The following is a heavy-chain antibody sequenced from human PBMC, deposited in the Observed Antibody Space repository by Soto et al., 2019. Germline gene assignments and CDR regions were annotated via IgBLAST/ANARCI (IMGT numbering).Heavy chain of an antibody. CDR3: SAERFRYYGMDV. CDR2: ISGSGGST. CDR1: GVTFSSYA. D-gene: IGHD3-10*01. Sequence: EWSLRLSCAASGVTFSSYAMSWVRQAPGKGLGWVSAISGSGGSTYYADSVKGRFTISRDNSKNTLYLQMNSLRAEDTAVYYCSAERFRYYGMDVWGQGTTVTVSS. J-gene: IGHJ6*02. V-gene: IGHV3-23*01.